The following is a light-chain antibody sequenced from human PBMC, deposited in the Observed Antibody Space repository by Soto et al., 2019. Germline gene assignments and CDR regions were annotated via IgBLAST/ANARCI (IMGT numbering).Light chain of an antibody. J-gene: IGLJ1*01. Sequence: VLTQPTSVSGSPGQSITISCTGTSSDVGSYNLVSWYQQHPGKAHKLMIYEGSKRPSGVSNRFSGSKSGNTASLTISGLQAEDEADYYCCSYAGSSTYHYVFGTGTKVTVL. CDR3: CSYAGSSTYHYV. V-gene: IGLV2-23*01. CDR1: SSDVGSYNL. CDR2: EGS.